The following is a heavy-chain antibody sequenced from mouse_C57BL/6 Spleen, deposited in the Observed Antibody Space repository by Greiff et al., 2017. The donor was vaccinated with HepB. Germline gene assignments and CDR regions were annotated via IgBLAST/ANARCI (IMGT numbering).Heavy chain of an antibody. D-gene: IGHD4-1*01. Sequence: EVQLVESGGGLVKPGGSLKLSCAASGFTFSSYAMSWVRQTPEKRLEWVATISDGGSYTYYPDNVKGRFTISRDNAKNNLYLQMSHLKSEDTAMYDCARRSWGYAMDYWGQGTSVTVSS. CDR2: ISDGGSYT. J-gene: IGHJ4*01. CDR1: GFTFSSYA. CDR3: ARRSWGYAMDY. V-gene: IGHV5-4*01.